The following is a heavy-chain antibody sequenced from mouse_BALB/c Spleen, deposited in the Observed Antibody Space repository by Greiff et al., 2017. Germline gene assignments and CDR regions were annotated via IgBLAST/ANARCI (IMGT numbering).Heavy chain of an antibody. Sequence: EVHLVESGPELVKLGASVKISCKASGYSFTGYFMNWVMQSHGKSLEWIGRINPYNGDTFYNQKFKGKATLTVDKSSSTAHMELRSLASEDSAVYYCAREGLYGSSYVEAMDYWGQGTSVTVSS. CDR2: INPYNGDT. V-gene: IGHV1-20*02. CDR1: GYSFTGYF. J-gene: IGHJ4*01. D-gene: IGHD1-1*01. CDR3: AREGLYGSSYVEAMDY.